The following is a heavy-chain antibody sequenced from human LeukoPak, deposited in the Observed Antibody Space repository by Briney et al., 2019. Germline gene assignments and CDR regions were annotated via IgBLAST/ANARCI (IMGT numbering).Heavy chain of an antibody. CDR3: SRHAYYNPQDYFDS. CDR2: IYSSGST. Sequence: SETLSLTCTVSGGSINSYYWSWIRQPPGKGLEWIGYIYSSGSTDYNPSLKGRVTISVDSSKNQFSLNLTSVTAADTAVYYCSRHAYYNPQDYFDSWGQGSLVTVSS. V-gene: IGHV4-59*08. J-gene: IGHJ4*02. D-gene: IGHD4/OR15-4a*01. CDR1: GGSINSYY.